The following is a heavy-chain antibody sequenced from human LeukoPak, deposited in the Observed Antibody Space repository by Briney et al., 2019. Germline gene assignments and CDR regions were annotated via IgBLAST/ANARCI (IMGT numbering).Heavy chain of an antibody. J-gene: IGHJ4*02. CDR3: ARGGEVTENYDYVWGSYPFDY. V-gene: IGHV1-18*01. Sequence: GASVKVSCKASGYTFTSYGISWVRQAPGQGLEWMGWISAYNGNTNYAQKLQGRVTMTTDTSTSTAYMELRSLRSDDTAVYYCARGGEVTENYDYVWGSYPFDYWGQGTLVTVSS. CDR1: GYTFTSYG. CDR2: ISAYNGNT. D-gene: IGHD3-16*01.